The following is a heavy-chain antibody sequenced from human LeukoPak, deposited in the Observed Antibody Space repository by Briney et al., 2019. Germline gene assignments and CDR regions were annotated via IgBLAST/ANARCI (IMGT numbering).Heavy chain of an antibody. CDR2: IRTKSDGETV. J-gene: IGHJ4*02. CDR3: ATPALGRRLYYYDY. Sequence: GGSLRLSCAASGVTFSGSGVHWVRQASGKGLEWVGRIRTKSDGETVDYAAPVKGRFTISRDDSKNTLFLQMNSLKTEDTAVYYCATPALGRRLYYYDYWGQGTLVTVSS. V-gene: IGHV3-15*07. CDR1: GVTFSGSG. D-gene: IGHD3-16*01.